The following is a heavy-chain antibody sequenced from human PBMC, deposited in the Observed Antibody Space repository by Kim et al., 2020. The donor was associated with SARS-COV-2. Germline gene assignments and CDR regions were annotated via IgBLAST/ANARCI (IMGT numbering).Heavy chain of an antibody. CDR2: ISGSGGST. CDR3: AKDPSVSLLRYFDWLDDY. D-gene: IGHD3-9*01. Sequence: LSLTCAASGFTFSSYAMSWVRQAPGKGLEWVSAISGSGGSTYYADSVKGRFTISRDNSKNTLYLQMNSLRAEDTAVYYCAKDPSVSLLRYFDWLDDYWGQGTLVTVSS. J-gene: IGHJ4*02. CDR1: GFTFSSYA. V-gene: IGHV3-23*01.